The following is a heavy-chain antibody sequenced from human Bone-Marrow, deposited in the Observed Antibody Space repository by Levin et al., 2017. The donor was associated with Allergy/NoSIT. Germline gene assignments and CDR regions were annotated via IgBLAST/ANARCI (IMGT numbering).Heavy chain of an antibody. CDR2: ISSSAAYI. CDR1: GFTFNTYN. Sequence: LSLTCAASGFTFNTYNMNWVRQAPGKGLEWVSSISSSAAYIHYTDSVKVRFTISRDNAKNSLYLQMSSLRAEDTAVYYCAGGPCSGGVCHMGDWFDPWGQGTLVTVSS. J-gene: IGHJ5*02. D-gene: IGHD2-8*02. CDR3: AGGPCSGGVCHMGDWFDP. V-gene: IGHV3-21*01.